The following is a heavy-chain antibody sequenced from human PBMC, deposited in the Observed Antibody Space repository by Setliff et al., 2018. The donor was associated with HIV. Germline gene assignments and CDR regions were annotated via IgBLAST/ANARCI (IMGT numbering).Heavy chain of an antibody. D-gene: IGHD6-13*01. CDR2: IYQSGST. CDR3: ARHRNPPGSRWIYYYYYMDL. V-gene: IGHV4-39*01. Sequence: SETLSLTCTVYGASISDSNSYWGWIRKPPGNRLEWLGSIYQSGSTSYNPSLSSRLTISVDTSKNHVALRLSSLTAADTGVYYCARHRNPPGSRWIYYYYYMDLWGEGTTVTVSS. CDR1: GASISDSNSY. J-gene: IGHJ6*03.